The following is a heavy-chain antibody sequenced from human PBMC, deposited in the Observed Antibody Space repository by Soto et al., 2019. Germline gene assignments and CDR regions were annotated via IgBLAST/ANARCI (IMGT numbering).Heavy chain of an antibody. V-gene: IGHV4-30-4*01. CDR1: GGSISSGDYY. D-gene: IGHD4-17*01. CDR3: ASSTVTTYNWFDP. CDR2: IYYSGST. J-gene: IGHJ5*02. Sequence: SETLSLTCTVSGGSISSGDYYWSWIRQPPGKGLEWIGYIYYSGSTYYNPSLKSRVTISVDTSKNQFSLKLSSVTAADTAVYYCASSTVTTYNWFDPWGQGTLVTVSS.